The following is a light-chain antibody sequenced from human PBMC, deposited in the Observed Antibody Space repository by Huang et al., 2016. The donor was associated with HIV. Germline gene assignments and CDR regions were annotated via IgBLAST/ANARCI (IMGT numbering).Light chain of an antibody. J-gene: IGKJ1*01. CDR3: QQSNSWPPWT. V-gene: IGKV3-15*01. CDR2: GVS. CDR1: QSVSNN. Sequence: EIVMTQSPAILSVSPGERATLSCRASQSVSNNLAWYQQQPGQAPRLVIYGVSTSATGIPARFSGSGSGTELTLTISSLQSEDFAVYYCQQSNSWPPWTFGQGTKVEI.